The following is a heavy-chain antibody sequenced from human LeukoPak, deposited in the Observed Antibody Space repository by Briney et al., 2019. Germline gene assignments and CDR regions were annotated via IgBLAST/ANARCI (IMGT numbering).Heavy chain of an antibody. V-gene: IGHV3-66*01. Sequence: GGSLRLSCAASGFTVSSNYMSWVRQAPGKGLEWVSVIYSGGSTYYADSVKGRFTISRDNSKNTLYLQMNSLRAEDTAVYYCARDRCGGDCYSYYYGMDVWGQGTTVTVSS. CDR2: IYSGGST. J-gene: IGHJ6*02. CDR1: GFTVSSNY. CDR3: ARDRCGGDCYSYYYGMDV. D-gene: IGHD2-21*02.